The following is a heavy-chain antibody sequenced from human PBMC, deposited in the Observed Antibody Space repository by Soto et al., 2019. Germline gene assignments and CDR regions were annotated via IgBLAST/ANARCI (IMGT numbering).Heavy chain of an antibody. CDR1: GFTVSSNY. CDR3: ARGGPYYYDSSGYLGPFDY. D-gene: IGHD3-22*01. CDR2: IYSGGST. J-gene: IGHJ4*02. Sequence: PGGSLRLSCAASGFTVSSNYMSWVRQAPGKGLEWVSVIYSGGSTYYADSVKGRFTISRDNSKNTLYLQMNSLRAEDTAVYYCARGGPYYYDSSGYLGPFDYWGQGTMVNVSS. V-gene: IGHV3-53*01.